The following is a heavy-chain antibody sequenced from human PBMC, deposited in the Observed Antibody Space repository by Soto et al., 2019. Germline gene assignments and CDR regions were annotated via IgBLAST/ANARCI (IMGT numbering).Heavy chain of an antibody. Sequence: SGPTLVNPTQTLTLTCTFSGFSLSTSGMCVSWIRQPPGKALEWLALIDWDDDKYYSTSLKTRLTISKDTSKNQVVLTMTNMDPVDTATYYCARMGGGYCSGGSCPSYYYYGMDVWGQGTTVTVS. V-gene: IGHV2-70*01. CDR2: IDWDDDK. CDR1: GFSLSTSGMC. J-gene: IGHJ6*02. CDR3: ARMGGGYCSGGSCPSYYYYGMDV. D-gene: IGHD2-15*01.